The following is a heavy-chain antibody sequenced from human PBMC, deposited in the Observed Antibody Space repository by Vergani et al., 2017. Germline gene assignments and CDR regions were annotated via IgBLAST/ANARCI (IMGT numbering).Heavy chain of an antibody. V-gene: IGHV4-38-2*02. D-gene: IGHD3-22*01. CDR3: ARGKYNSGDYYYYYGLDV. CDR1: GFSVSYGYY. CDR2: MWHSGTT. Sequence: QVQLQESGPGLVKPSETLSLTCTVSGFSVSYGYYWGWIRQPPGKGLEWIGSMWHSGTTYYNPSLRSRVTISMDTSKNQFFLKVTSVTAADTAVYFCARGKYNSGDYYYYYGLDVWGQGTTATVSS. J-gene: IGHJ6*02.